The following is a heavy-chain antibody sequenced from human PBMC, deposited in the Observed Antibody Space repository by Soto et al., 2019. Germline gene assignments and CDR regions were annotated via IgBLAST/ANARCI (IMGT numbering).Heavy chain of an antibody. Sequence: PGGSLRLSCAVSGFTFSDYAMSWVRQAPGKGLEWVSSLSGSGSSTYYADSVSGRFTISRDNLKNTVYLQMNSLGVEDTAIYYCAKGGESSSYYYAMHVSGQGTRVTVSS. V-gene: IGHV3-23*01. CDR1: GFTFSDYA. J-gene: IGHJ6*02. CDR2: LSGSGSST. D-gene: IGHD3-10*01. CDR3: AKGGESSSYYYAMHV.